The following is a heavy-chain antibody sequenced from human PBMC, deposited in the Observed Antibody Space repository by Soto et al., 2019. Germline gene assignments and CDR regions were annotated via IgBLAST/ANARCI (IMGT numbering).Heavy chain of an antibody. CDR1: GGTFSSYT. D-gene: IGHD2-15*01. CDR2: IIPILGIA. CDR3: ARDSGIVVVVAATPFDT. Sequence: SVKVSCKASGGTFSSYTISWVRQAPGQGLEWMGRIIPILGIANYAQKFQGRVTITADKSTSTAYMELSSLRSEDTAVYYCARDSGIVVVVAATPFDTWGQGTMVTVSS. J-gene: IGHJ3*02. V-gene: IGHV1-69*04.